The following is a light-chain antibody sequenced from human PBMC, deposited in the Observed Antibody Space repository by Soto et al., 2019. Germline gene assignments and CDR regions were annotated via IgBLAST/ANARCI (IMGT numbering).Light chain of an antibody. Sequence: DIQLTQSPSFLSASVGDTVTITCRASQGMSTYLAWCQQKPGKVPKLLIRSASTLQSGVPPRFSGGGSGTEFTLTISTLQPDDSGIYYCQQLNGYQLAFGGGTNVEIK. CDR2: SAS. J-gene: IGKJ4*01. CDR1: QGMSTY. CDR3: QQLNGYQLA. V-gene: IGKV1-9*01.